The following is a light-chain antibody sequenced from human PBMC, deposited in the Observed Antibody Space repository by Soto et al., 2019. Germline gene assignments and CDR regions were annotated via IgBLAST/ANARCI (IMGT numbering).Light chain of an antibody. CDR1: QSVSSN. Sequence: EIVMTQSPATLSVSPGERATLSCRASQSVSSNLAWYQQKPGQAPRLLIYGASTSATGIPARFSGSGSGTEFTLTISSLQSEDFAVYFCQQYNNWPPWTFGQGTKVEI. J-gene: IGKJ1*01. V-gene: IGKV3-15*01. CDR3: QQYNNWPPWT. CDR2: GAS.